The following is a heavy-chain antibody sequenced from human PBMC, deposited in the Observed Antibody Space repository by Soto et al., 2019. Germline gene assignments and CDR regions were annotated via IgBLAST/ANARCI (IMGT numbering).Heavy chain of an antibody. V-gene: IGHV1-3*01. D-gene: IGHD3-10*01. CDR2: INAGNGNT. Sequence: QVQLVQSGAEVKKPGASVKVSCKASGYTFTSYAMHWVRQAPGQRLEWMGWINAGNGNTKYSQKFQGRVTITRDTSASTAYMELSSLRAEDTAVYYCARTRVTMVRGVIITPCDYWGQGTLVTVSS. CDR1: GYTFTSYA. CDR3: ARTRVTMVRGVIITPCDY. J-gene: IGHJ4*02.